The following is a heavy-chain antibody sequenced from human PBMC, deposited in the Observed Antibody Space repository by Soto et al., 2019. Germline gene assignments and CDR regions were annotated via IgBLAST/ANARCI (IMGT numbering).Heavy chain of an antibody. CDR1: GYTFTSYY. CDR3: ARGNGRYYGSGSYSDYFDY. J-gene: IGHJ4*02. V-gene: IGHV1-46*01. Sequence: ASVKVSCKASGYTFTSYYMHWVRQAPGQGLEWMGIINPSGGSTSYAQKFQGRVTMTRDTSTSTVYMELSSLRSEDTAVYYCARGNGRYYGSGSYSDYFDYWGQGXLVTVYS. D-gene: IGHD3-10*01. CDR2: INPSGGST.